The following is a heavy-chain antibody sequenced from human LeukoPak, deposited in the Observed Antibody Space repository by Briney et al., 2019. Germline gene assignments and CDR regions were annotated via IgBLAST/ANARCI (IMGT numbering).Heavy chain of an antibody. CDR3: AGELVVPAASHFDY. CDR2: ISSSSSTI. CDR1: GFTFSSYS. D-gene: IGHD2-2*01. J-gene: IGHJ4*02. Sequence: GGSLRLSCAASGFTFSSYSMNWVRQGPGKGPEWVSYISSSSSTIYYADSVKGRFTISRDNAKNSLYLQMNSLRAEDTAVYYCAGELVVPAASHFDYWGQGTLVTVSS. V-gene: IGHV3-48*01.